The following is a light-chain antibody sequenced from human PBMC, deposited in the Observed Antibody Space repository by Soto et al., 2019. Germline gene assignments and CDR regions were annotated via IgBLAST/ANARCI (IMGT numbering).Light chain of an antibody. Sequence: SYELTQPPSVSVSPGQTARITCSGDALPKQYAYWYQQKPGQAPVLVIYKDSERPSGIPERFSGSSSGTTVTLTISGVQAGDEADYYCQSADSSGTHVVFGGGTKVTVL. CDR2: KDS. CDR1: ALPKQY. V-gene: IGLV3-25*02. J-gene: IGLJ2*01. CDR3: QSADSSGTHVV.